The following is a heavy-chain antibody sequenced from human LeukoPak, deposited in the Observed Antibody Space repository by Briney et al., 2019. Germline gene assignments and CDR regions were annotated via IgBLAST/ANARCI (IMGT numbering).Heavy chain of an antibody. J-gene: IGHJ1*01. V-gene: IGHV3-23*01. CDR2: ISGSGGST. Sequence: GGSLRLSCAASGFTFSSYSMSWVRQAPGKGLEWVSGISGSGGSTYYADSVKGRFTISSDNSKNTLYLQMNSLRAEDTAVYYCAKDRGSYRSGWYELDHWGQGTLVTVSS. CDR1: GFTFSSYS. D-gene: IGHD6-19*01. CDR3: AKDRGSYRSGWYELDH.